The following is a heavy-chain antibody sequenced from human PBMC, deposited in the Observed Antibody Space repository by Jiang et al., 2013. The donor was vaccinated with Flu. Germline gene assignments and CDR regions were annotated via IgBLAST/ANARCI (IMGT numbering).Heavy chain of an antibody. CDR2: DPEDGET. D-gene: IGHD3-9*01. V-gene: IGHV1-24*01. J-gene: IGHJ1*01. Sequence: DPEDGETIYAQKFQGRVTMTEDTSTDTAYMELSSLRSEDTAVYYCATDLPLRYFDWLLLDAEYFQHWGQGTLVTVSS. CDR3: ATDLPLRYFDWLLLDAEYFQH.